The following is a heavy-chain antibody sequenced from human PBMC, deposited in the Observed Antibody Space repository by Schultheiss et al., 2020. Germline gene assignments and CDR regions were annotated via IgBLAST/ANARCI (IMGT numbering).Heavy chain of an antibody. CDR2: IYHSGST. CDR3: ARITPDYYYYMDV. Sequence: SETLSLTCAVSGGSISSGGYSWSWIRQPPGKGLEWIGYIYHSGSTNYNPSLKSRVTISVDTSKNQFSLKLSSVTAADTAVYYCARITPDYYYYMDVWGKGTTVTVS. V-gene: IGHV4-30-2*05. D-gene: IGHD4-23*01. J-gene: IGHJ6*03. CDR1: GGSISSGGYS.